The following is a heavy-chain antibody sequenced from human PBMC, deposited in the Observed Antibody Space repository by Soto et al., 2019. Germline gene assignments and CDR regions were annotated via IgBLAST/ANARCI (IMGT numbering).Heavy chain of an antibody. V-gene: IGHV3-30*18. CDR2: ISYDGSNK. CDR3: AKDQVAGTYYYYGMDV. CDR1: GFTFSSYG. Sequence: WGSLRLSCAASGFTFSSYGMHWVRQAPGRGLEWVAVISYDGSNKYYADSVKGRFTISRDNSKNTLYLQMNSLRAEDTAVYYCAKDQVAGTYYYYGMDVLGQGTTVTVSS. D-gene: IGHD6-19*01. J-gene: IGHJ6*02.